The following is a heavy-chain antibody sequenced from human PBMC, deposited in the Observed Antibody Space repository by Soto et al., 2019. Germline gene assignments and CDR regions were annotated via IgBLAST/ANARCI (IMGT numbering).Heavy chain of an antibody. J-gene: IGHJ4*02. CDR3: AKGGPRDGYRDLDS. CDR1: GFSFTTYA. D-gene: IGHD5-18*01. CDR2: ITNIGDST. Sequence: EVHLLESGGDLVQPGGSLRLSCVASGFSFTTYAMTWVRQAPGKGLEWVSSITNIGDSTYYADSVKGRFTISRDNSKNTLYLQMSSLRAEDTAVYYCAKGGPRDGYRDLDSWGQGTQVTVSS. V-gene: IGHV3-23*01.